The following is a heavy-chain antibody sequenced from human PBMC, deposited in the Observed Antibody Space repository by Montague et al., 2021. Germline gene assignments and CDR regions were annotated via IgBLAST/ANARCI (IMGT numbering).Heavy chain of an antibody. Sequence: SETLSLTCAVSGDFISSYTWWSWVRQPPGKGQEWIGEIFHSGSANYNPSLRSRITISVDKSKNEFSLHLNSVTPADTAVYYCARHGDDEWQQMAFWGQGTLVVVSS. CDR2: IFHSGSA. CDR1: GDFISSYTW. CDR3: ARHGDDEWQQMAF. J-gene: IGHJ4*02. V-gene: IGHV4-4*02. D-gene: IGHD6-13*01.